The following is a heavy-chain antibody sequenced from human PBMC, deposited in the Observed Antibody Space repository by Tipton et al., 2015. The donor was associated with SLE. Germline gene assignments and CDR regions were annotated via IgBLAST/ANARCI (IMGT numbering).Heavy chain of an antibody. CDR1: GYTFTSYD. J-gene: IGHJ5*02. CDR2: MNPSSGNT. V-gene: IGHV1-8*01. Sequence: QSGAEVKKPGASVKVSCKASGYTFTSYDINWVRQATGQGLEWMGWMNPSSGNTGYAQKFQGRVTMTRNTSISTAYMELSSLRSEDTAVYYCARGLGDYYDSSGRRWFDPWGQGTLVTVSS. D-gene: IGHD3-22*01. CDR3: ARGLGDYYDSSGRRWFDP.